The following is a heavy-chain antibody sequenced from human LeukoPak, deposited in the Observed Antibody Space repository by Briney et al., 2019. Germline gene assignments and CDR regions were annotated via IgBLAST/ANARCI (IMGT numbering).Heavy chain of an antibody. V-gene: IGHV3-30*02. Sequence: GGSLRLSCAASGFTFGSYGMHWVRQAPGKGLEWVAFIRYDGSNKYYADSVKGRFTISRDKSKNTLYLQMNSLRAEDTAEYYCAKGYWSGYSFDNWFDPWGQGTLVTVSS. CDR2: IRYDGSNK. D-gene: IGHD3-3*01. CDR1: GFTFGSYG. J-gene: IGHJ5*02. CDR3: AKGYWSGYSFDNWFDP.